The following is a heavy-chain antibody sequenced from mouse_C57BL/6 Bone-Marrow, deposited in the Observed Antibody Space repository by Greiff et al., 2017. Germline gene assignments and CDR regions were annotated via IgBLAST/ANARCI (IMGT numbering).Heavy chain of an antibody. D-gene: IGHD2-3*01. CDR2: IDPNSGGT. CDR3: GPGWLLDY. Sequence: VQLQQPGAELVKPGASVKLSCKASGYTFTSYWMHWVKQRPGRGLEWSGRIDPNSGGTKYNEKFKSKATLPVDKPSSTAYMQLSILTSEDSAVYYCGPGWLLDYWGQGTTLTVSS. V-gene: IGHV1-72*01. CDR1: GYTFTSYW. J-gene: IGHJ2*01.